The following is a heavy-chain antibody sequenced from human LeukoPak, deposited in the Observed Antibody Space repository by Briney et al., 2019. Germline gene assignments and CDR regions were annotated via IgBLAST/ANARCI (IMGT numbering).Heavy chain of an antibody. CDR3: ARDRRWLNAFDI. D-gene: IGHD6-19*01. Sequence: ASVKVSFKASGYPFTSYYMHWVRPAPGQGPEWMGIINPSGGSTSYAQKFQGRVTMTRDTSTSTVYMELSSLRSEDTAVYYCARDRRWLNAFDIWGQGTMVTVSS. CDR2: INPSGGST. CDR1: GYPFTSYY. J-gene: IGHJ3*02. V-gene: IGHV1-46*01.